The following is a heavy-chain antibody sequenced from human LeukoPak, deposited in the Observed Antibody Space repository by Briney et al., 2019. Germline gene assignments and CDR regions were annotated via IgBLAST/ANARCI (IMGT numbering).Heavy chain of an antibody. V-gene: IGHV4-34*01. D-gene: IGHD3-10*01. CDR3: ASRRGYYYGSGSRSGSRFDP. CDR1: GGSFSGYY. Sequence: PSETLSLTCAVYGGSFSGYYWSWIRQPPGKGLEWIGEINHSGSTNYNPSLKSRVTISVDTSKNQFSLKLSSVTAADTAVYYCASRRGYYYGSGSRSGSRFDPWGQGTLVTVSS. J-gene: IGHJ5*02. CDR2: INHSGST.